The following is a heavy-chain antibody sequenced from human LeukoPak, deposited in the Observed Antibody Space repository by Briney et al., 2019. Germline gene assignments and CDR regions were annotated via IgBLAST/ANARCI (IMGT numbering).Heavy chain of an antibody. D-gene: IGHD4-17*01. J-gene: IGHJ4*02. CDR1: GFTFSTYW. CDR2: IKRDGSET. V-gene: IGHV3-7*01. CDR3: ARDLYGDYVHS. Sequence: GGSRRLSCAASGFTFSTYWMSWVRQAPGKGLEWVANIKRDGSETYYVDSLKGRFTISRDNAKNSLYLQMNSLRAEDTAVYYCARDLYGDYVHSWGQGTLVTVSS.